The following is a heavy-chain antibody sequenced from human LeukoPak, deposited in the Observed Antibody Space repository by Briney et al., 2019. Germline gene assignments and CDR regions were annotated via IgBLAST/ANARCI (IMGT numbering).Heavy chain of an antibody. Sequence: GGSLRLSCAASGSTFKNHGMHWVRQAPGKGLEWVAVIWYDGSNKYYADSVRGHFTISRDNSKNTLYLQMTSLRAEDTAIYYCTRDIGSVRMDVWGQGTTVTVSS. CDR3: TRDIGSVRMDV. V-gene: IGHV3-33*01. J-gene: IGHJ6*02. D-gene: IGHD2-15*01. CDR1: GSTFKNHG. CDR2: IWYDGSNK.